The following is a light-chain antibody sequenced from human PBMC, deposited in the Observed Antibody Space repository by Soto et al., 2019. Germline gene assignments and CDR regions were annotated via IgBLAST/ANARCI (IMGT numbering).Light chain of an antibody. V-gene: IGKV4-1*01. Sequence: DIVMTQSPDSLAVSLGERATINCQSSQSVLSTSNNQNYLAWYQQKPGQPPKLLIYWASTRETGVPDRFSGSGSGTDFTLTISSLQAEDVAVYYCQQYSSAQSGTFGQGTKVEIK. CDR2: WAS. CDR1: QSVLSTSNNQNY. CDR3: QQYSSAQSGT. J-gene: IGKJ1*01.